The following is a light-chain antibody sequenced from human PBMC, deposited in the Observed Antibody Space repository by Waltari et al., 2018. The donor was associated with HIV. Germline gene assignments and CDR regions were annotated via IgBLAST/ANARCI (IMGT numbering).Light chain of an antibody. CDR2: NTD. V-gene: IGLV8-61*01. CDR1: LGSVSTDHS. Sequence: QTVVIQDPSLPVTPGKAITFSCRVNLGSVSTDHSSSWYQLTPCQAPRSLLYNTDVCSSGVPDRFSGSIVGNKAALTITGAQPDDDSVYYCVLFVRSGRVFGGGTKLTVL. J-gene: IGLJ2*01. CDR3: VLFVRSGRV.